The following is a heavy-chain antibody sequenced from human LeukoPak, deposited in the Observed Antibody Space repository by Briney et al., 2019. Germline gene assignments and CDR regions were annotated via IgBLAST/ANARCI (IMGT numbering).Heavy chain of an antibody. Sequence: PSETLSLTCTVSGGSISSGDHYWSWIRQPPGKGLEWIGYIYYSGGTYYNPSLLSRVTISVDTSKNQFSLKLSSVTAADTAVYYCARVINYYMDAWGKGTTVTVSS. V-gene: IGHV4-30-4*01. CDR2: IYYSGGT. J-gene: IGHJ6*03. CDR1: GGSISSGDHY. CDR3: ARVINYYMDA.